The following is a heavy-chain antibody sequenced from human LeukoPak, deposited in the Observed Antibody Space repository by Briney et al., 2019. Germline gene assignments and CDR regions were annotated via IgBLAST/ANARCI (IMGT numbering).Heavy chain of an antibody. Sequence: ASVKVSCKASGGTFSSYAISWVRQAPGQGLEWMGIINPSGGSTSYAQKFQGRVTMTRDTSTSTVYMELSSLRSEDTAVYYCARGSSYDSSGYYSRYYYYGMDVWGQGTTVTVSS. D-gene: IGHD3-22*01. V-gene: IGHV1-46*01. CDR3: ARGSSYDSSGYYSRYYYYGMDV. CDR2: INPSGGST. CDR1: GGTFSSYA. J-gene: IGHJ6*02.